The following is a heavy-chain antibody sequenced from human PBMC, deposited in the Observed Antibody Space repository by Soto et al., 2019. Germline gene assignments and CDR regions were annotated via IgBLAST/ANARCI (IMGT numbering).Heavy chain of an antibody. V-gene: IGHV1-18*01. D-gene: IGHD2-15*01. CDR1: RYTFTNFG. J-gene: IGHJ4*02. CDR3: ARDPGSHQDY. CDR2: ISPYNGNT. Sequence: QVPLVQSGAEVKKPGASVKVSCKASRYTFTNFGISWVRQAPGQGLAWMGWISPYNGNTNYAQKLQGRVTMTTDTSTRTASMELGSLRSDDTAVYYCARDPGSHQDYWGQGTLVTVSS.